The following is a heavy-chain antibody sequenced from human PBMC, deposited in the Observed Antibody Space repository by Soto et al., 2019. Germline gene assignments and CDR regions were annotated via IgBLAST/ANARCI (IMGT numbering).Heavy chain of an antibody. Sequence: SETLSLTRAVSGGSISSSKWWNWVRQPPGKGLEWIGEIYHSGSTNYNPSLKSRVTISVDKSKNQFSLKLSSVTAADTAVYYCAREEGSGSYYKSWGQGTLVTVSS. J-gene: IGHJ5*02. CDR3: AREEGSGSYYKS. CDR1: GGSISSSKW. V-gene: IGHV4-4*02. CDR2: IYHSGST. D-gene: IGHD3-10*01.